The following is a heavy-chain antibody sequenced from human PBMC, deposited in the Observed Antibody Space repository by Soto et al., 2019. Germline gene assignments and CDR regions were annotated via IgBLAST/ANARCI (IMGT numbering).Heavy chain of an antibody. D-gene: IGHD3-22*01. Sequence: QVQLVESGGGVVQPGRSLRLSCAASGFTFSSYGMHWVRQAPGKGLEWVAVISYDGSNKYYADSVKGRFTISRDNSKNTXYXXMNSLRAEDTAVYYCAKENYYDSSGTQGGGYYFDYWGQGTLVTVSS. J-gene: IGHJ4*02. V-gene: IGHV3-30*18. CDR1: GFTFSSYG. CDR2: ISYDGSNK. CDR3: AKENYYDSSGTQGGGYYFDY.